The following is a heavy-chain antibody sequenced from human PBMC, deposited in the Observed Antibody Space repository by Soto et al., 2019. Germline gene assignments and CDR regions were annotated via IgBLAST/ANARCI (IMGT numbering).Heavy chain of an antibody. V-gene: IGHV3-9*01. CDR1: GFTFDDYA. Sequence: EVQLVESGGGLVQPGRSLRLSCAASGFTFDDYAMHWVRQAPGKGLEWVSGISWNSGSIGYADSVKGRFTISRDNAKNSLYLQMNSLRAEDTALYYCAKGVAAAGTSFRDYWGQGTLVTVSS. D-gene: IGHD6-13*01. J-gene: IGHJ4*02. CDR3: AKGVAAAGTSFRDY. CDR2: ISWNSGSI.